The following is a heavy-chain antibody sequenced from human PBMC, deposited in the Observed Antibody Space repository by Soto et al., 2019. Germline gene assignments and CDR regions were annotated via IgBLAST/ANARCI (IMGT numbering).Heavy chain of an antibody. V-gene: IGHV3-72*01. Sequence: GGSLRLSXAGSGFTLSDHYIDWVRQAPGKGLEWVGRSRDKPQGYSTAYAASVKGRFTTSRDESKNSAYLQMNSLKTEDTAVYYCVRATYFSDSSGYTRCLDYWGQGTLVTVSS. CDR3: VRATYFSDSSGYTRCLDY. CDR2: SRDKPQGYST. CDR1: GFTLSDHY. J-gene: IGHJ4*02. D-gene: IGHD3-22*01.